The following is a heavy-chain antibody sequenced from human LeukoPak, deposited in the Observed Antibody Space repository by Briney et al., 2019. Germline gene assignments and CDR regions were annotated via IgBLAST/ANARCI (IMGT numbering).Heavy chain of an antibody. V-gene: IGHV1-8*01. CDR2: MNPNSGNT. J-gene: IGHJ5*02. CDR3: ARALRITIFGVVIGSWFDP. Sequence: ASVKVSCKASGYTFTSYDINWVRQAPGQGLEWMGWMNPNSGNTGYAQKFQGRVTMTRNTSISTAYMQLSSLRSEDTPVYYCARALRITIFGVVIGSWFDPWGQGTLVTVSS. D-gene: IGHD3-3*01. CDR1: GYTFTSYD.